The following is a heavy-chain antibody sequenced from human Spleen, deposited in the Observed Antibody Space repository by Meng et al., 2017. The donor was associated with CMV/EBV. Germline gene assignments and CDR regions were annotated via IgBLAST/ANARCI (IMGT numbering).Heavy chain of an antibody. V-gene: IGHV4-34*01. J-gene: IGHJ5*02. CDR3: ARGVYCSSTSCYTVDWFDP. CDR1: GGSFSGYY. Sequence: SETLSLTCAVYGGSFSGYYWSWIRQPPGKGLEWIGEINHSGSTNYNPSLKSRVTISVDTSKNQFSLKLSSVTAADTAVYYCARGVYCSSTSCYTVDWFDPWGQGTLVTVSS. CDR2: INHSGST. D-gene: IGHD2-2*02.